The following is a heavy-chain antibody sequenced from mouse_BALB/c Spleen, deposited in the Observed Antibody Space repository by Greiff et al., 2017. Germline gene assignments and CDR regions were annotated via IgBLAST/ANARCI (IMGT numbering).Heavy chain of an antibody. J-gene: IGHJ1*01. V-gene: IGHV1S135*01. CDR3: ARRDGKGGYFDV. Sequence: VQLQQSGPELMKPGASVKISCKASGYSFTSYYMHWVKQSHGKSLEWIGYIDPFNGGTSYNQKFKGKATLTVDKSSSTAYMHLSSLTSEDSAVYYCARRDGKGGYFDVWGAGTTVTASS. CDR1: GYSFTSYY. CDR2: IDPFNGGT. D-gene: IGHD2-1*01.